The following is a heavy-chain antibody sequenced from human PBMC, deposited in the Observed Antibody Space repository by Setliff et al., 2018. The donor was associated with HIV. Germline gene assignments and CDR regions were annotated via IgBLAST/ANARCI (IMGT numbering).Heavy chain of an antibody. CDR3: ARAYNVYDYRFDSSGYDY. J-gene: IGHJ4*02. D-gene: IGHD3-22*01. V-gene: IGHV3-23*01. Sequence: GGSLRLSCAASGFTFSFHAMTWVRLAPGKGPEWVSAISGSGRNTYYADSVKGRLTVSRDNSKNTLYLQMNSLPAEDTAVYYCARAYNVYDYRFDSSGYDYWGQGTLVTVSS. CDR2: ISGSGRNT. CDR1: GFTFSFHA.